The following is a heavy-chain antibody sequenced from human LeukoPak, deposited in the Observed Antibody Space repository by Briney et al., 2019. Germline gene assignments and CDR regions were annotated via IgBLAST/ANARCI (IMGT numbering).Heavy chain of an antibody. D-gene: IGHD2-15*01. CDR2: IKEDGSEK. J-gene: IGHJ4*02. CDR3: ARRGWQFDS. CDR1: GIIFNHYW. Sequence: PGGSLRFSCAASGIIFNHYWMSWVRQVPGKGLEWVANIKEDGSEKNYVDSGKGRFTISRDNARNSLYLQMNSLRAEDTAVYYCARRGWQFDSWGQGTLVTVSS. V-gene: IGHV3-7*01.